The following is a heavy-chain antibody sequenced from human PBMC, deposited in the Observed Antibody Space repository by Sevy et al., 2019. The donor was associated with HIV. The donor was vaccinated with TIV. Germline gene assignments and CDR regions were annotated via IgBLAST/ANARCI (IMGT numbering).Heavy chain of an antibody. D-gene: IGHD4-17*01. CDR2: IYYSGST. Sequence: SETLSLTCTVSGGSISSSSYYWGWIRQPPGKGLEWIGSIYYSGSTYYNPSLKSRVTISVDTSKNQFSMKLSSLTAADTTAYYSAGHYGDDQNWFDPWGQGTLVTVSS. V-gene: IGHV4-39*01. J-gene: IGHJ5*02. CDR3: AGHYGDDQNWFDP. CDR1: GGSISSSSYY.